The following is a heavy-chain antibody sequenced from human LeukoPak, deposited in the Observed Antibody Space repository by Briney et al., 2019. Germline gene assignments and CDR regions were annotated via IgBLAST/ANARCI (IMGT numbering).Heavy chain of an antibody. J-gene: IGHJ4*02. CDR1: GFTFSGSA. CDR3: AGPSGSYNY. Sequence: PGGSLRLSCAASGFTFSGSAMHWVRQASGKGLEWVGRIRSSTNSYATAYAASVKGRFTISRDDSKNTAYLQMNSLKSEDTAVYYCAGPSGSYNYWGQGTLVTVSS. D-gene: IGHD1-26*01. V-gene: IGHV3-73*01. CDR2: IRSSTNSYAT.